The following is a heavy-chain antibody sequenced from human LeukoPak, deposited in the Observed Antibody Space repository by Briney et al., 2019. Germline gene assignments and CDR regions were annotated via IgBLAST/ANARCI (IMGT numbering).Heavy chain of an antibody. V-gene: IGHV3-33*08. CDR3: ARSAYDSSGYYATGFGGY. CDR2: IWYDGSNK. Sequence: GGSLRLSCAASGFTVSSNYMSRVRQAPGKGLEWVAVIWYDGSNKYYADSVKGRFTISRDNSKNTLYLQMNSLRAGDTAVYYCARSAYDSSGYYATGFGGYWGQGTLVTVSS. D-gene: IGHD3-22*01. J-gene: IGHJ4*02. CDR1: GFTVSSNY.